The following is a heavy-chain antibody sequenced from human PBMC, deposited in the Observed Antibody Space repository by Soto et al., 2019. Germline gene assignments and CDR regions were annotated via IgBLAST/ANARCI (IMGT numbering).Heavy chain of an antibody. D-gene: IGHD6-13*01. CDR1: GYTFTSYA. V-gene: IGHV1-3*01. CDR2: INAGNGNT. Sequence: ASVKVSCKASGYTFTSYAMHWVRQAPGQRLEWMGWINAGNGNTKYAQKLQGRVTMTRDTSTSTVYMELSSLRSEDTAVYYCARDKVIAAAGQIYYYYYYYMDVWGKGTTVTVSS. CDR3: ARDKVIAAAGQIYYYYYYYMDV. J-gene: IGHJ6*03.